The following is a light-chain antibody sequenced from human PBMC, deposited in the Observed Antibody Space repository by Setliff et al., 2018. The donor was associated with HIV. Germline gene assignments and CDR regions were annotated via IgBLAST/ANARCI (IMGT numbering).Light chain of an antibody. CDR1: QSVFYSSYSKNF. V-gene: IGKV4-1*01. CDR2: WAS. Sequence: IVMTQSPDSLAVSLGDRATINCKSSQSVFYSSYSKNFLAWYQQKPGQPPKLLIYWASTRESGVPDRFSGSGSGTDFTLTISSLQAEDVAVYYCQQYYSSPITFGPGTKVDIK. J-gene: IGKJ3*01. CDR3: QQYYSSPIT.